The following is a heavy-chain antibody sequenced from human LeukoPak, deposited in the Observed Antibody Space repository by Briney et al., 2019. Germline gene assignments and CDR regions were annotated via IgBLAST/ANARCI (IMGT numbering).Heavy chain of an antibody. J-gene: IGHJ5*02. CDR1: GFTFSDYW. CDR2: ISSDGSRV. V-gene: IGHV3-74*01. Sequence: GGSLRLSCAASGFTFSDYWMHWVRQAPGKGLVWVSRISSDGSRVTYADSVKGRFTISRDNAKNTLYLQMNSLRAEDTAVYYCAKGGVWFGNSNPWGQGTLVTVSS. D-gene: IGHD3-10*01. CDR3: AKGGVWFGNSNP.